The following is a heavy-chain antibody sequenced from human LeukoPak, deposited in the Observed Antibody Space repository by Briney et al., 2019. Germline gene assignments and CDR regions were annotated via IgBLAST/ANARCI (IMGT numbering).Heavy chain of an antibody. CDR3: ARVLAVAPFDY. V-gene: IGHV1-18*01. J-gene: IGHJ4*02. Sequence: GASVKVSCKASGGTFSSYAISWVRQAPGQGLEWMGWISAYNGNTNYAQKLQGRVTMTTDTSTSTAYMELRSLRSDDTAVYYCARVLAVAPFDYWGQGTLVTVSS. D-gene: IGHD6-19*01. CDR2: ISAYNGNT. CDR1: GGTFSSYA.